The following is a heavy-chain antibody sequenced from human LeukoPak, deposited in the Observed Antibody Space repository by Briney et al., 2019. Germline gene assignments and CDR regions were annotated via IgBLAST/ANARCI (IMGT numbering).Heavy chain of an antibody. D-gene: IGHD5-24*01. V-gene: IGHV3-11*04. CDR1: GFTVSSNY. CDR2: ISSSGSTI. CDR3: ARDGYTPIDY. J-gene: IGHJ4*02. Sequence: RGSLRLSCAASGFTVSSNYMGWVRQAPGKGLEWVSYISSSGSTIYYADSVKGRFTISRDNAKNSLYLQMNSLRAEDTAVYYCARDGYTPIDYWGQGTLVTVSS.